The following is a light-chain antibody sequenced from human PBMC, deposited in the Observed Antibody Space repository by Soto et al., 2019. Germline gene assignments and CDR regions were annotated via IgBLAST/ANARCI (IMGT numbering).Light chain of an antibody. CDR1: RSISSW. CDR3: QQYNYFWA. CDR2: DAS. Sequence: DIQMTQSPSTLSASVGDRVTITCRASRSISSWLAWYQQKPGKAPKLLIYDASNLESGVPSRFSGGGSGTEFSLTISSLQPDDFATYYCQQYNYFWAFGQGTRWIS. J-gene: IGKJ1*01. V-gene: IGKV1-5*01.